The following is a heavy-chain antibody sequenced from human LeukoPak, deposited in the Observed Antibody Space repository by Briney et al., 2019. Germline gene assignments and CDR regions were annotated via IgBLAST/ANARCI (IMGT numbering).Heavy chain of an antibody. V-gene: IGHV3-15*01. D-gene: IGHD3-22*01. CDR3: AKRHSITLILVILAFDY. CDR1: GFTFTNAW. Sequence: GGSLRLSCAASGFTFTNAWMNWVRQAPGKGLEWVGRIKRKTDGGTTDYAAPVKGRFTISRDDSENTLYLQMNSLRAEDTAVYYCAKRHSITLILVILAFDYWGQGTLVTVS. CDR2: IKRKTDGGTT. J-gene: IGHJ4*02.